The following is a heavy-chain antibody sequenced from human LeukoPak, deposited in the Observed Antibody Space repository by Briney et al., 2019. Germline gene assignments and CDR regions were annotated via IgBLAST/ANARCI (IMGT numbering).Heavy chain of an antibody. CDR3: ARDRGYYDSSRYYAFDI. J-gene: IGHJ3*02. Sequence: SETLSLTCTVSGGSISSYYWSWIRQPAGKGLEWIGRIYTSGSTDYNPSLKSRVTMSVDTSKNQFSLKLSSVTAADTAVYYCARDRGYYDSSRYYAFDIWGQGTMVTVSS. CDR1: GGSISSYY. CDR2: IYTSGST. D-gene: IGHD3-22*01. V-gene: IGHV4-4*07.